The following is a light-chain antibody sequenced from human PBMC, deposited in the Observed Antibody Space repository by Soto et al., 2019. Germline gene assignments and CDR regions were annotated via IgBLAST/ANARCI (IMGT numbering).Light chain of an antibody. J-gene: IGKJ3*01. CDR2: DAS. V-gene: IGKV1-12*01. CDR3: QQANSFL. CDR1: QDISNW. Sequence: DIQMTQSPSSVSASVGDRVTITCRARQDISNWLAWYQQKPGKAPKLLIYDASSLQSGVPPRFSGSGSGTDFTLTISSLPPEDFATYYCQQANSFLFGPGTKVDIK.